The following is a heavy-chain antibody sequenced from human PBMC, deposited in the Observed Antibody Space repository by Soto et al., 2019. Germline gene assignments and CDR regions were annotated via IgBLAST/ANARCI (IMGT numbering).Heavy chain of an antibody. CDR1: GFTFSSYA. Sequence: GGSLRLSCAASGFTFSSYAMSWVRQAPGKGLEWVSAISGSGGSTYYADSVKGRFTISRDNSKNTLYLQMNSLRAEDAAVYYCANDPYITGTTYDYYGMDGWGQGTTVTVSS. V-gene: IGHV3-23*01. CDR2: ISGSGGST. CDR3: ANDPYITGTTYDYYGMDG. D-gene: IGHD1-20*01. J-gene: IGHJ6*02.